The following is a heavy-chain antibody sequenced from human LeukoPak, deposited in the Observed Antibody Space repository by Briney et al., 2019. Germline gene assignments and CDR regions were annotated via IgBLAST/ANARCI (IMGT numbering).Heavy chain of an antibody. CDR1: GFTFSSYA. CDR3: ARAGGSSSWYDVYYYYYMDV. J-gene: IGHJ6*03. V-gene: IGHV3-30*01. Sequence: GGSLRLSCAASGFTFSSYAMHWVRQAPGKGLEWVAVISYDGSNKYYADSVKGRFTISRDNSKNTLYLQLNRLRGEATAVYYCARAGGSSSWYDVYYYYYMDVWGKGTTVTVSS. D-gene: IGHD6-13*01. CDR2: ISYDGSNK.